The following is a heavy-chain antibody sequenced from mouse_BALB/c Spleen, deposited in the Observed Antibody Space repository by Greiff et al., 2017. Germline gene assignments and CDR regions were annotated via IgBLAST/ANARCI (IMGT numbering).Heavy chain of an antibody. CDR2: ISYSGST. CDR1: GDSITSGY. D-gene: IGHD1-1*01. J-gene: IGHJ4*01. Sequence: EVKLVESGPSLVKPSQTLSLTCSVTGDSITSGYWNWIRKFPGNKLEYMGYISYSGSTYYNPSLKSRISITRDTSKNQYYLQLNSVTTEDTATYYCARSPYYYGSSFYYYAMDYWGQGTSVTVSS. V-gene: IGHV3-8*02. CDR3: ARSPYYYGSSFYYYAMDY.